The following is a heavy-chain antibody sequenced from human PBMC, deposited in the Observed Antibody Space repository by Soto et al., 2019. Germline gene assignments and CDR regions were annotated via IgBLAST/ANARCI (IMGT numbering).Heavy chain of an antibody. V-gene: IGHV3-23*01. D-gene: IGHD2-21*02. CDR2: SSDRRTGNT. Sequence: PGGSLRLSCAASGFTFSNYTLNWVRRAPGKGLEWVATSSDRRTGNTHYSDSVRGRFTLSRDYSRNILFLQMDSLRADDTALYYCTTWLTAHFDYWGRGTQVTVSS. CDR3: TTWLTAHFDY. CDR1: GFTFSNYT. J-gene: IGHJ4*02.